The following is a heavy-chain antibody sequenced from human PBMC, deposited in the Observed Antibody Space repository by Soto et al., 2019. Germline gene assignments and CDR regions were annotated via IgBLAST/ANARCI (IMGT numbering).Heavy chain of an antibody. CDR3: ARRGKWGSDELDS. J-gene: IGHJ4*02. CDR1: GGSISSYY. V-gene: IGHV4-59*08. CDR2: IYYSGST. Sequence: QVQLEESGPGLVKPSETLSLTCTVSGGSISSYYWTWIRQPPGKGLEWIGYIYYSGSTNYNPSLKSRVTISVDTSKNQFSLKLSSVTAADTAVYYCARRGKWGSDELDSWGQGTLVTVSS. D-gene: IGHD1-26*01.